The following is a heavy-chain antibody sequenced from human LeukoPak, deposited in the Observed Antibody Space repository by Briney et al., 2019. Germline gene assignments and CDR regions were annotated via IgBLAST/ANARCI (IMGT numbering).Heavy chain of an antibody. J-gene: IGHJ4*02. CDR1: GGSXSSSSYY. Sequence: ETLSLTCXVSGGSXSSSSYYWGWIRQPPGKGLEWIVSIYYSGSTYYNPSLKSRVTISVDTSKNQFSLKLSSVTAADTAVYYCARFAWGFDYWGQGTLVTVSS. D-gene: IGHD3-16*01. V-gene: IGHV4-39*01. CDR3: ARFAWGFDY. CDR2: IYYSGST.